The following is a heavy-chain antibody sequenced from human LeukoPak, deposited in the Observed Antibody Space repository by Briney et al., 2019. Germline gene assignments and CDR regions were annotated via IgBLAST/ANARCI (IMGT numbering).Heavy chain of an antibody. CDR3: ARYMVGSPDY. J-gene: IGHJ4*02. V-gene: IGHV3-23*01. Sequence: PGGSLRLSCAASGFTFSSYGMSWVRQAPGKGLEWVSAISGSGGSTYYADSVKGRFTISRDNSRNTLYAQMNSLRAEDTAVYYCARYMVGSPDYWGQGTLVTVSS. CDR1: GFTFSSYG. D-gene: IGHD1-26*01. CDR2: ISGSGGST.